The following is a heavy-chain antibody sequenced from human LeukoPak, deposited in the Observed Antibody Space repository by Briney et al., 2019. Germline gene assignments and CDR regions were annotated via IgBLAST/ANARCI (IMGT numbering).Heavy chain of an antibody. J-gene: IGHJ4*02. V-gene: IGHV4-30-2*01. Sequence: PSETLSLTCTVSGGSISSGGYSWSWIRQPPGKGLEWIGYIYHSGSTYYNPSLKSQVTISVDRSKNQFSLKLSSVTAADTAVYYCARGGSGSYYAQGRSFDYWGQGTLVTVSS. CDR3: ARGGSGSYYAQGRSFDY. CDR2: IYHSGST. CDR1: GGSISSGGYS. D-gene: IGHD3-10*01.